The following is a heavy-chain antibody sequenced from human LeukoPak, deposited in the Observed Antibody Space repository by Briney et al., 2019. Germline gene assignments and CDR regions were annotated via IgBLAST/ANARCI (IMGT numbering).Heavy chain of an antibody. V-gene: IGHV3-23*01. Sequence: XSGXRXAPGKGGEWXSYIPGIVETTYYSDSVKCRFTISRDNSKNTLYLQMSSLRAEDTAVYYCAKGGSYRVQPYFDYWGQGALVTVSS. CDR2: IPGIVETT. D-gene: IGHD1-1*01. J-gene: IGHJ4*02. CDR3: AKGGSYRVQPYFDY.